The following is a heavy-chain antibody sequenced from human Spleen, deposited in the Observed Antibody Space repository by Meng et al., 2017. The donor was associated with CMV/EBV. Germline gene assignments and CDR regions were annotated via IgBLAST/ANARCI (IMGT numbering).Heavy chain of an antibody. CDR2: IYSGGSST. J-gene: IGHJ6*02. CDR1: GFTFSSYA. CDR3: VKYYGMDV. Sequence: GESLKISCTAFGFTFSSYAMTWVRQAPGKGLEWVSVIYSGGSSTYYADSVKGRFTISRDDSKNTLYLQMNSLRAEDTAVYYCVKYYGMDVWGQGTTVTVSS. V-gene: IGHV3-23*03.